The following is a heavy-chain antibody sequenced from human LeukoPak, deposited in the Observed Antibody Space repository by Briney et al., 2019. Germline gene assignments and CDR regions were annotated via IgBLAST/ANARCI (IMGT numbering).Heavy chain of an antibody. V-gene: IGHV1-18*01. D-gene: IGHD2-15*01. CDR1: GYTFTSYG. CDR3: ARDRKFGVVVAATLKRNALGYFDL. Sequence: ASVKVSCKASGYTFTSYGISWVRQAPGQGLEWMGWISAYNGNTNYAQKLQGRVTMTTDTSTRTAYMELRSLRSDDTAVYYCARDRKFGVVVAATLKRNALGYFDLWGRGTLVTVSS. J-gene: IGHJ2*01. CDR2: ISAYNGNT.